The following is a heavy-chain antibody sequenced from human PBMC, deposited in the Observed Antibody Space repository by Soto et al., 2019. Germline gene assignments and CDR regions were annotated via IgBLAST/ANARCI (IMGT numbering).Heavy chain of an antibody. CDR1: GFTFSSYA. D-gene: IGHD2-21*02. CDR2: ISGSGGST. Sequence: VGSLRLSCAASGFTFSSYAMSWVRQAPGKGLEWVSAISGSGGSTYYADSVKGRFTISRDNSKNTLYLQMNSLRAEDTAVYYCAKDKPSRRLLSIVVVTAYMDVWGQGTTVTVSS. CDR3: AKDKPSRRLLSIVVVTAYMDV. V-gene: IGHV3-23*01. J-gene: IGHJ6*02.